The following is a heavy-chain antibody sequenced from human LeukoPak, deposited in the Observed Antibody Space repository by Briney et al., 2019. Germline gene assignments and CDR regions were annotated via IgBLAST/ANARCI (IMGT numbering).Heavy chain of an antibody. CDR3: ARDLAARLDY. Sequence: GGSLRLSCAASGFRFDDYAMHWVRQVPGKGLEWVSGISWSSGSIGYADSVKGRFTISRGNAKNSLYLQMNSLRAEDTALYYCARDLAARLDYWGQGTLVTVSS. D-gene: IGHD6-6*01. CDR1: GFRFDDYA. CDR2: ISWSSGSI. V-gene: IGHV3-9*01. J-gene: IGHJ4*02.